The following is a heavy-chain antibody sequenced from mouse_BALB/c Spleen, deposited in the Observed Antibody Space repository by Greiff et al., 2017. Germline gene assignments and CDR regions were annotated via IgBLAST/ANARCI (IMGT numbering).Heavy chain of an antibody. CDR3: ARLAQGAMDY. CDR1: GFTFSSYG. CDR2: ISSGGSYT. V-gene: IGHV5-6*02. D-gene: IGHD4-1*01. Sequence: EVMLVESGGDLVKPGGSLKLSCAASGFTFSSYGMSWVRQTPDKRLEWVATISSGGSYTYYPDSVKGRFTISRDNAKNTLYLQMSSLKSEDTAMYYCARLAQGAMDYWGQGTSVTVSS. J-gene: IGHJ4*01.